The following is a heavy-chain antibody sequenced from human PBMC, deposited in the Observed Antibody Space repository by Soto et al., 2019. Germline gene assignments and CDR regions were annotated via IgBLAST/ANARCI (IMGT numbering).Heavy chain of an antibody. D-gene: IGHD3-10*01. CDR1: GFSFTSYD. V-gene: IGHV3-30-3*01. CDR2: TSIDGNTK. J-gene: IGHJ4*02. CDR3: ARNYGSALDY. Sequence: QVLLVESGGGVVQPGRSLRLSCAASGFSFTSYDIYWVRQAPGKGLEWVAVTSIDGNTKYYADSVQGRFTVSRDNSKATLYLEMTSLRPQDTAVYYCARNYGSALDYWGQGTPVTVSS.